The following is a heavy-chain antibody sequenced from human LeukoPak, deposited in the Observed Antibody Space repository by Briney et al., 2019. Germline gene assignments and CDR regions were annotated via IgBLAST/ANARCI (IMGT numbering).Heavy chain of an antibody. Sequence: GGSLRLSCAASGFTFSSYDMHWVRQATGKGLEWVSAIGTAGDTYYPGSVKGRFTISRENAKNSLYLQMNSLRAGDTAVYYCAREGGPSGYHAFDIWGQGTMVTVSS. CDR3: AREGGPSGYHAFDI. CDR2: IGTAGDT. CDR1: GFTFSSYD. V-gene: IGHV3-13*01. D-gene: IGHD3-22*01. J-gene: IGHJ3*02.